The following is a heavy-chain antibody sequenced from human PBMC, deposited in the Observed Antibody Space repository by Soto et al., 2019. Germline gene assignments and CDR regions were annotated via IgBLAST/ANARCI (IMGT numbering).Heavy chain of an antibody. CDR2: INTDGSST. J-gene: IGHJ4*02. CDR1: GFNFRSYW. D-gene: IGHD1-26*01. CDR3: ARILSPS. Sequence: RRSCAASGFNFRSYWMHWVRQAPGKGLVWVSRINTDGSSTSYADSVKGRFTISRDNAKNTVYLQMNSLRVEDTAVYYCARILSPSWGQGTLVTVSS. V-gene: IGHV3-74*01.